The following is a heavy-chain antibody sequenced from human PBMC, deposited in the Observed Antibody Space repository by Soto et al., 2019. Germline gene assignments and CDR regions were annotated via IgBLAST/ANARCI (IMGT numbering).Heavy chain of an antibody. CDR3: AHRGYMNGNWDRGYFDY. CDR1: GFSLSTTGVG. Sequence: QITLKESGPTRVKPTQTLTLTCTFSGFSLSTTGVGVGWIRKTPGKALEWLAVIYWDDDKRYSPSLKSRLTIPKDTSKNQVVLKMADMDPVDTGTYFCAHRGYMNGNWDRGYFDYWGQGTLVTVSS. CDR2: IYWDDDK. J-gene: IGHJ4*02. V-gene: IGHV2-5*02. D-gene: IGHD7-27*01.